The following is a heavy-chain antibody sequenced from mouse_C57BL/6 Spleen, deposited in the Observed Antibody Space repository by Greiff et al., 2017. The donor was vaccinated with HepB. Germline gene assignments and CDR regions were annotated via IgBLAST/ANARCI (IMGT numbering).Heavy chain of an antibody. CDR3: ALTTVVGDWYFDV. Sequence: VKVVESGAELMKPGASVKLSCKATGYTFTGYWIEWVKQRPGHGLEWIGEILPGSGSTNYNEKFKGKATFTADTSSNTAYMQLSSLTTEDSAIYYCALTTVVGDWYFDVWGTGTTVTVSS. V-gene: IGHV1-9*01. D-gene: IGHD1-1*01. J-gene: IGHJ1*03. CDR1: GYTFTGYW. CDR2: ILPGSGST.